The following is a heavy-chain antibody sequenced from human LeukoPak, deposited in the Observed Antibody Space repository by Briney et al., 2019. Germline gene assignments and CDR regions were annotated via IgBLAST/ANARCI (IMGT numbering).Heavy chain of an antibody. CDR3: AKNSATMIVVVISAFDI. V-gene: IGHV3-23*01. J-gene: IGHJ3*02. D-gene: IGHD3-22*01. CDR2: ISGSGGST. Sequence: GGSLRLSCAASGFTFSSYGMTWVRPAPGKGLEWVLAISGSGGSTYYADSVKGRFTISRDNSKNTLYLQMNNLRAEDTAVYYCAKNSATMIVVVISAFDIWGQGTMVTVSS. CDR1: GFTFSSYG.